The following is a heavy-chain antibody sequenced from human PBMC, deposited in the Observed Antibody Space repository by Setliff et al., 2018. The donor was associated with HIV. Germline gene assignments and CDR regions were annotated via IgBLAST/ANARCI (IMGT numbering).Heavy chain of an antibody. CDR2: IIPIFGTV. J-gene: IGHJ6*03. D-gene: IGHD2-8*01. Sequence: WASVKVSCKASGYTFSGYYIHWVRQAPGQGLEWMGGIIPIFGTVKYAQKFQGRVTITADGSTSTAYMEVSRLRSEDTAVYYCARGGTNGAPGYYYMDVWGKGTTVTVSS. V-gene: IGHV1-69*13. CDR3: ARGGTNGAPGYYYMDV. CDR1: GYTFSGYY.